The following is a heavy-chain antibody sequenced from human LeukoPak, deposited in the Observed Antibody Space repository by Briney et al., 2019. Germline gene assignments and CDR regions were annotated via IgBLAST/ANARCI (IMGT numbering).Heavy chain of an antibody. J-gene: IGHJ4*02. V-gene: IGHV4-34*01. CDR3: VGGHNHIWGMSDF. D-gene: IGHD3-16*01. Sequence: PSETLSLTCAVYGGSFSGYYWSWMRQSPGKGLEWIGEISHSGDTIYNPSLKSRVTISVDTSKSQFPLNLNSMTAADTAVYYCVGGHNHIWGMSDFWGQGTQVTVSS. CDR1: GGSFSGYY. CDR2: ISHSGDT.